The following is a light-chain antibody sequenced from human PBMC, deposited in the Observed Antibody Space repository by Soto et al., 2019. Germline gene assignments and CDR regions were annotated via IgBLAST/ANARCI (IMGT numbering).Light chain of an antibody. CDR2: WAS. CDR1: RSVLYSSNNKNF. Sequence: DIVMTQSPDSLAVSLGERATINCKSSRSVLYSSNNKNFLAWYQQKPGQPPKLLIYWASTRESGVPDRFSGSGSGTDFTLTISNLQAEDVAVYYCQQYFSTPPYTFGQGTKLEIK. J-gene: IGKJ2*01. CDR3: QQYFSTPPYT. V-gene: IGKV4-1*01.